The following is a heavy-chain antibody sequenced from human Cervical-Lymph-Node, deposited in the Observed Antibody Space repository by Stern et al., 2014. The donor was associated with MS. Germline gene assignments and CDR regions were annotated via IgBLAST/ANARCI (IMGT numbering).Heavy chain of an antibody. CDR2: IWSDGSNR. CDR3: AREGGNTAEYFQH. J-gene: IGHJ1*01. CDR1: GFTFSSNG. D-gene: IGHD4-23*01. Sequence: QVQLVESGAGVLQPGRSLSLSCAASGFTFSSNGMHWVRQAPGKGLEWMALIWSDGSNRYYADSVKGRFTISRDNSKNTLYLQMNSLRADDTAVYYCAREGGNTAEYFQHWGQGTLVTVSS. V-gene: IGHV3-33*01.